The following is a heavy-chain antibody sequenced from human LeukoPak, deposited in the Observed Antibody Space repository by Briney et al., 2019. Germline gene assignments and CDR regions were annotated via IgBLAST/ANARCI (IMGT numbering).Heavy chain of an antibody. CDR1: VFTLNSYW. D-gene: IGHD2-8*02. CDR3: ATSTGWRFDY. V-gene: IGHV3-7*01. CDR2: IREDGNEE. J-gene: IGHJ4*02. Sequence: PGGSLRLSCVASVFTLNSYWMSWVRQAPWKGLEWVANIREDGNEEYYVDSVKGRFTISRDNAKNSLWLQMNSLRAEDTAVYYCATSTGWRFDYWGQGTLVTVSS.